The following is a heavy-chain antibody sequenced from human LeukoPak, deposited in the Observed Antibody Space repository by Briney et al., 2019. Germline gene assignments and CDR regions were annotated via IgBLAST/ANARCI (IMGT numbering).Heavy chain of an antibody. CDR3: VKRTVDSSSWFGYYFDY. Sequence: GGSLRLSCSASGFTFSGYAMHWVRQAPGKGLEYVSAISSNGGSTYYADSVKGRFTISRDNSKNTLYLQMSSLRAEDTAVYYCVKRTVDSSSWFGYYFDYWGQGTLVTVSS. CDR2: ISSNGGST. V-gene: IGHV3-64D*06. J-gene: IGHJ4*02. D-gene: IGHD6-13*01. CDR1: GFTFSGYA.